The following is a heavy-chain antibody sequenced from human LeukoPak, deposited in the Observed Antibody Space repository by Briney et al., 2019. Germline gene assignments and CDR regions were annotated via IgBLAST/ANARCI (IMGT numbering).Heavy chain of an antibody. D-gene: IGHD3-10*01. Sequence: SETLSLTCTVSGGSISSSSYYWGWIRQPPGKGLEWIGSIYYSGSTYYNPSLRSRVTISVDTSKNQLSLKLSSVTAADTAVYYCARDPFRITMVRDAFDIWGQGTMVTVSS. J-gene: IGHJ3*02. CDR3: ARDPFRITMVRDAFDI. V-gene: IGHV4-39*07. CDR2: IYYSGST. CDR1: GGSISSSSYY.